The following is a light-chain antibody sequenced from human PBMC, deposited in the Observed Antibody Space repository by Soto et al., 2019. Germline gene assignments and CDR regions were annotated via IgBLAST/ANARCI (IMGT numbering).Light chain of an antibody. CDR2: HAS. V-gene: IGKV1-5*01. CDR3: QQRSNRLPIT. CDR1: QSISNW. J-gene: IGKJ5*01. Sequence: DIQMTQSPSTLPASVGDRVTITCRASQSISNWLAWYQQKPGTAPKVLIYHASNLQSGVPSRFSGSGSGTDFTLTISSLEPEDFAVYYCQQRSNRLPITFGQGTRLEIK.